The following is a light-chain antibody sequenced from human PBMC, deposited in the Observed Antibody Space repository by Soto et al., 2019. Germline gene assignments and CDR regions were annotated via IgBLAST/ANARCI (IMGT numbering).Light chain of an antibody. Sequence: EVVLTQSPGTLSLSPGERATLSCRASQSVSSRYLAWYQQKSGQAPRLLLYGTSTMATDIPDRFSGSGSGTDFTLTITRVEPEDFAVYYCQQYGSSPPMYTFAQGTKLEIK. V-gene: IGKV3-20*01. J-gene: IGKJ2*01. CDR1: QSVSSRY. CDR2: GTS. CDR3: QQYGSSPPMYT.